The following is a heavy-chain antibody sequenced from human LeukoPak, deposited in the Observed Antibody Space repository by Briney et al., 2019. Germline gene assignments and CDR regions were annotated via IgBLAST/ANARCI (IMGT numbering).Heavy chain of an antibody. J-gene: IGHJ2*01. CDR2: INTNTGSP. CDR1: GHTFTSYA. CDR3: ARGEAAAAADWYFDL. V-gene: IGHV7-4-1*02. Sequence: ASVKVSCKASGHTFTSYAMNWVRQAPGQGLEWMGWINTNTGSPTYAQGFTGRFVFSLDTSVSTAYLQISSLKAEDTAVYYCARGEAAAAADWYFDLWGRGTLVTVSS. D-gene: IGHD6-13*01.